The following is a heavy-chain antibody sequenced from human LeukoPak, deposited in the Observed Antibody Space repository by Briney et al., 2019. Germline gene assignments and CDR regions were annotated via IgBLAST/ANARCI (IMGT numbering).Heavy chain of an antibody. Sequence: ASVKVSCKASGYTFTSYDINWVRQATGQGLAWMGWVNPNSGNTGYAQKFQGRVTITRNTSISTAYMELSSLRSEDTAVYYCARAGATGAFDYWGQGTLVTVSS. D-gene: IGHD1-26*01. CDR2: VNPNSGNT. J-gene: IGHJ4*02. V-gene: IGHV1-8*03. CDR3: ARAGATGAFDY. CDR1: GYTFTSYD.